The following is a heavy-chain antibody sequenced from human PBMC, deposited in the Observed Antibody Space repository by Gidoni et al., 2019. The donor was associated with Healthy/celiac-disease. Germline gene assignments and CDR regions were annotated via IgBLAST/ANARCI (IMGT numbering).Heavy chain of an antibody. CDR2: INPSGGST. CDR3: ARGGWRYQYGMDV. Sequence: QVQLVQSGAEVKKPGASVTVSCRASGYTFTSYYMHWVRQAPGQGLEWMGIINPSGGSTSYAQKFQGRVTMTRDTSTSTVYMELSSLRSEDTAVYYCARGGWRYQYGMDVWGQGTTVTVSS. J-gene: IGHJ6*02. D-gene: IGHD2-21*01. CDR1: GYTFTSYY. V-gene: IGHV1-46*01.